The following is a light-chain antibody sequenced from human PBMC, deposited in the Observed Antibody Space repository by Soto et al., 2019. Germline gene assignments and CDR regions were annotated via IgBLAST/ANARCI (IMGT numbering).Light chain of an antibody. CDR1: QSVSSN. J-gene: IGKJ1*01. Sequence: EIVMTQSPATLSVSPGERATLSCRASQSVSSNLAWYQQKPGQAPRLLIYGASTRATGIPARFSGSGSGTDVTLTISSRQSEDFAVYYCQQYNNWPRTFGQGTKVEIK. V-gene: IGKV3-15*01. CDR3: QQYNNWPRT. CDR2: GAS.